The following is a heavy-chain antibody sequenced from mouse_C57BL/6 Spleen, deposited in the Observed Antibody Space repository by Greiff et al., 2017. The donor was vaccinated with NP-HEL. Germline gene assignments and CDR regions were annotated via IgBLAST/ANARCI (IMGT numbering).Heavy chain of an antibody. CDR2: INPYNGGT. D-gene: IGHD1-1*01. CDR3: ARYHYYGSSQAMDY. J-gene: IGHJ4*01. Sequence: VQLQQSGPVLVKPGASVKMSCKASGYTFTDYYMNWVKQSHGKSLEWIGVINPYNGGTSYNQKFKGKATLTVDKSSSTAYMELNSRTSEDSAVYYCARYHYYGSSQAMDYWGQGTSVTVSS. CDR1: GYTFTDYY. V-gene: IGHV1-19*01.